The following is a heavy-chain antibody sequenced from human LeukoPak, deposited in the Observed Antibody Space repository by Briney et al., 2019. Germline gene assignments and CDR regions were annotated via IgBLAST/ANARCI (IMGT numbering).Heavy chain of an antibody. CDR1: GGTFSSYA. D-gene: IGHD2-8*01. V-gene: IGHV1-69*13. Sequence: SVKVSRKASGGTFSSYAISWVRQAPGQGLEWMGGIIPIFGTANYAQKFQGRVTITADESTSTAYMELSSPRSEDTAVYYCARTDNRVSPKQVMGYFDYWGQGTLVTVSS. CDR3: ARTDNRVSPKQVMGYFDY. CDR2: IIPIFGTA. J-gene: IGHJ4*02.